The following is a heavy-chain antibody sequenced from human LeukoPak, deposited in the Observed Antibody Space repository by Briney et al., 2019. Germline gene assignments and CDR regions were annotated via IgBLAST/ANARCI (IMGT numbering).Heavy chain of an antibody. J-gene: IGHJ4*02. CDR2: INTDGSTT. CDR1: GFTFSSYW. V-gene: IGHV3-74*01. CDR3: ARDWYSGSQGY. Sequence: QPGGSLRLSCAASGFTFSSYWMHWVRQAPGKGLVWVSRINTDGSTTIYADSVKGRFTISRDNAKNTLYLQMNSLRDEDTAVYFCARDWYSGSQGYWGQGTLVTVSS. D-gene: IGHD1-26*01.